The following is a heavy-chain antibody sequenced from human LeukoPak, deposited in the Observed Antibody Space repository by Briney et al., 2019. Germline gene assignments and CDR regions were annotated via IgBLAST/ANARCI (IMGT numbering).Heavy chain of an antibody. Sequence: GGSLRLSCAASGFTFSSDAMSWVRQAPGKGLEWVSAISGSGGSTYYADSVKGRFTISRDNSKNTLYLQMNSLRAEDTAVYYCAKWIAAADTYSYYYMDVWGKGTTVTVSS. CDR3: AKWIAAADTYSYYYMDV. CDR2: ISGSGGST. J-gene: IGHJ6*03. V-gene: IGHV3-23*01. CDR1: GFTFSSDA. D-gene: IGHD6-13*01.